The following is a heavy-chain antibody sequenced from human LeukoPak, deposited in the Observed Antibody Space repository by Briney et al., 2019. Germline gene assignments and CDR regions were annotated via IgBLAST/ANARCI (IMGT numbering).Heavy chain of an antibody. J-gene: IGHJ4*02. D-gene: IGHD3-9*01. V-gene: IGHV1-58*02. Sequence: ASVKVSCKASGFTFTSSAMQWVRQARGQRLEWIGWIVVGSGNTNYAQKFQERVTITRDMSTSTAYMELSSLRSEDTAVYYCAADYDILTGYPSWGQGTLVTVSS. CDR2: IVVGSGNT. CDR3: AADYDILTGYPS. CDR1: GFTFTSSA.